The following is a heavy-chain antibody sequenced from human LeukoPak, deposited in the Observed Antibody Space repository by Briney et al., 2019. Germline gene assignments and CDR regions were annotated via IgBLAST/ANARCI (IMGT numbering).Heavy chain of an antibody. J-gene: IGHJ4*02. CDR1: GGSFSGYY. CDR2: INHSGST. Sequence: SETLSLTCAVYGGSFSGYYWSWIRQPPGKGLGWIGEINHSGSTNYNPSLKSRVTISVDTSENQFSLKLSSVTAADTAVYYCAGHLRWFDYWGQGTLVTVSS. CDR3: AGHLRWFDY. V-gene: IGHV4-34*01. D-gene: IGHD4-23*01.